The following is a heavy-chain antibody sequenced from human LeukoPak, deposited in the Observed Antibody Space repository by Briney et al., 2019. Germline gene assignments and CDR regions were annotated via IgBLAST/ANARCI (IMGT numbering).Heavy chain of an antibody. CDR2: IFYSGST. V-gene: IGHV4-39*01. CDR1: GGSISSSSYY. CDR3: ARGPGILTGYSDY. D-gene: IGHD3-9*01. J-gene: IGHJ4*02. Sequence: SETLSLTCTVSGGSISSSSYYWGWIRQPPGKGLEWIGSIFYSGSTYYNPSLKSRVTISVDTSKNQFSLKLSSVTAADTAVYYCARGPGILTGYSDYWGQGTLVTVSS.